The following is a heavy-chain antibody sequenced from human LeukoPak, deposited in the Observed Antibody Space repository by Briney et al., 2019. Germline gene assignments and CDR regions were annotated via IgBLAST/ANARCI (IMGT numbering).Heavy chain of an antibody. CDR1: GYTFTSYG. D-gene: IGHD6-13*01. CDR3: ARDRASSSYLGDY. Sequence: ASVKVSCKSSGYTFTSYGISWVRQAPAQGLEWMGLISAYNGNTNFAQELQGRVTMTTDTSTSTAYMELRSLRSDDTAVYYCARDRASSSYLGDYWGQGTLVTVSS. V-gene: IGHV1-18*01. CDR2: ISAYNGNT. J-gene: IGHJ4*02.